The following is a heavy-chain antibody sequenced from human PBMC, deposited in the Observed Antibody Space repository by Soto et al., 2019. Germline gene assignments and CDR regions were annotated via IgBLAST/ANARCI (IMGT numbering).Heavy chain of an antibody. CDR1: GLTFTSYA. J-gene: IGHJ4*02. CDR3: ARDPSLSSAYDYGYFDY. D-gene: IGHD5-12*01. V-gene: IGHV3-33*01. Sequence: GGSLTLSCAASGLTFTSYAMHWVRQAPGKGLEWVAVIWYDGSNKYYADSGKGRFTISRDNSKNTLYLQMTSLRAEDTAVYYCARDPSLSSAYDYGYFDYWGQGTLVTVSS. CDR2: IWYDGSNK.